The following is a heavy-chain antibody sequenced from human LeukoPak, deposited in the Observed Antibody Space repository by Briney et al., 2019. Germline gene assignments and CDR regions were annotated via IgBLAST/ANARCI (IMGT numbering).Heavy chain of an antibody. Sequence: GGSLRLSCAASGFTFSSYSMNWVRQAPGKGLEWVSSISSSSSYIYYADSVKGRFTISRDNAKNSLYLQMNSLRAEDTAVYYCARVPEKIAAAGYKIYDFDYWGQGTLVTVSS. V-gene: IGHV3-21*01. CDR2: ISSSSSYI. CDR3: ARVPEKIAAAGYKIYDFDY. D-gene: IGHD6-13*01. CDR1: GFTFSSYS. J-gene: IGHJ4*02.